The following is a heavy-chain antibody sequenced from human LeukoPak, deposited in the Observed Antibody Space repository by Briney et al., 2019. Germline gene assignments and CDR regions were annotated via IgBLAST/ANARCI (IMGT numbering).Heavy chain of an antibody. D-gene: IGHD3-22*01. V-gene: IGHV3-30-3*01. CDR1: GFTFSSYA. J-gene: IGHJ3*02. CDR2: ISYDGSNK. Sequence: GGSLRLSCAASGFTFSSYAMHWVRQAPGKGLEWVAVISYDGSNKYYADSVKGRFTISRDNSKNTLYLQMNSLRAEDTAVYYCARDHYYGSSGYPTWAFDIWGQGTMVTVSS. CDR3: ARDHYYGSSGYPTWAFDI.